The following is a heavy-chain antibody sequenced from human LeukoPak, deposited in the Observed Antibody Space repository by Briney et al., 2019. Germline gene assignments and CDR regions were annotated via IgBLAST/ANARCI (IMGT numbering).Heavy chain of an antibody. Sequence: SVKVSCKASGGTFSSYAISWVRQAPGQGLEWMGGIVPIFGTANYAQKFQGRVTITTDESTSTAYMELSSLRSEDTAVYYCARGDGYNSNWFDPWGQGTLVTVSS. CDR3: ARGDGYNSNWFDP. V-gene: IGHV1-69*05. CDR2: IVPIFGTA. J-gene: IGHJ5*02. CDR1: GGTFSSYA. D-gene: IGHD5-24*01.